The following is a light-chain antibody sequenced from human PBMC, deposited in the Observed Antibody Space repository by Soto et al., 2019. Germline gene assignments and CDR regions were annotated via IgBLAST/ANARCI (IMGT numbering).Light chain of an antibody. CDR1: SNDIATYNF. CDR3: NSYTTSTSFV. V-gene: IGLV2-14*01. J-gene: IGLJ1*01. Sequence: QSALTQPASVSGSPGQSITISCTGTSNDIATYNFVSWYQQHPGKAPKLLIYDVTNRPPGVSDRFSGSKSGSTASLTISGLQAEDEADYYCNSYTTSTSFVFGTGTKVT. CDR2: DVT.